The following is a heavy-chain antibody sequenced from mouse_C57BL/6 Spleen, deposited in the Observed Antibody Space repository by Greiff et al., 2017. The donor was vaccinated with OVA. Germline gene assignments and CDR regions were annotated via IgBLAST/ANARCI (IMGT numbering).Heavy chain of an antibody. D-gene: IGHD2-3*01. CDR2: IYPGSGST. V-gene: IGHV1-55*01. Sequence: QVQLQQSGAELVKPGASVKMSCKASGYTFTSYWITWVKQRPGQGLEWIGDIYPGSGSTNYNEKFKSKATLTVDTSSSTAYMQLSSLTSEDSAVYYCARPPYDGYYGEEDFDYWGQGTTLTVSS. CDR1: GYTFTSYW. J-gene: IGHJ2*01. CDR3: ARPPYDGYYGEEDFDY.